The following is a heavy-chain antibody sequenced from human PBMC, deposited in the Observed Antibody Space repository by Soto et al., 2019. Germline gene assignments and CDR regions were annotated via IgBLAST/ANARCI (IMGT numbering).Heavy chain of an antibody. D-gene: IGHD3-22*01. CDR1: GGSFSGYY. J-gene: IGHJ3*02. V-gene: IGHV4-34*01. Sequence: SETLSLTCAVYGGSFSGYYWSWIRQPPGKGLEWIGEINHSGSTNYNPSLKSRVTISVDTSKNQFSLKLSSVTAADTAVYYCARGFYNSSGYYYVLSAFDIWGQGTMVTVSS. CDR3: ARGFYNSSGYYYVLSAFDI. CDR2: INHSGST.